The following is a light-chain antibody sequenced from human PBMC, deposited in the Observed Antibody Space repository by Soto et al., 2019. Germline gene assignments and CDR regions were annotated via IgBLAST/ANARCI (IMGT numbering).Light chain of an antibody. CDR1: QSVRSW. V-gene: IGKV1-5*01. J-gene: IGKJ4*01. CDR3: QQYDNYPLT. CDR2: DAS. Sequence: QMAQSPATLSSAVGDIVTITFRASQSVRSWLAWYQQKPGTAPNLLIFDASRLENGVPSRFSGSGSGTEFTLTISSLQPDDFATYYCQQYDNYPLTFGGGSKVDIK.